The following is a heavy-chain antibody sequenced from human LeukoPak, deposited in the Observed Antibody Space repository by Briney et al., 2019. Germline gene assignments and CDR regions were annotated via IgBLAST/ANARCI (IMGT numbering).Heavy chain of an antibody. J-gene: IGHJ4*02. CDR3: ARGGGYLDY. Sequence: ASVKVSCKASGYTFTAYGISWVRQAPGQGLEWMGWISGKNGNTNYAQKLQGRVTMSTDTSTTIAYMELRSLRSGDTAVYYCARGGGYLDYWGQGTLVTVSS. D-gene: IGHD4-23*01. CDR1: GYTFTAYG. V-gene: IGHV1-18*01. CDR2: ISGKNGNT.